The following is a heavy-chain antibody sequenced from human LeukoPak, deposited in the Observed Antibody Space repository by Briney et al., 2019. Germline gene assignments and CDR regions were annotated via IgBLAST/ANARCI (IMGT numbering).Heavy chain of an antibody. J-gene: IGHJ4*02. D-gene: IGHD3-10*01. V-gene: IGHV3-53*01. CDR2: IYSGGST. CDR1: GFTVSSNY. CDR3: ARASNGGYFDY. Sequence: PGGSLRLSCAASGFTVSSNYMSWVRQAPGKGLEWVSVIYSGGSTYYADSVKGRFTISRDNSKNTLYLQMNGLRAEDTAVYYCARASNGGYFDYWGQGTLVTVSS.